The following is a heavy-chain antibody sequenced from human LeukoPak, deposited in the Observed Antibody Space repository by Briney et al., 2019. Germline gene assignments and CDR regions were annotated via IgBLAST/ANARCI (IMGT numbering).Heavy chain of an antibody. J-gene: IGHJ3*02. CDR3: AKREGDSTLGDGFDI. CDR2: IYTSGST. D-gene: IGHD3-22*01. V-gene: IGHV4-4*07. Sequence: SETLSLTCTVSGGSISSYYWSWIRQPAGKGLEWIGRIYTSGSTNYNPSLKSRVTMSVDTSKNQFSLKLSSVTAADTAVYYCAKREGDSTLGDGFDIWGQGTMVTASS. CDR1: GGSISSYY.